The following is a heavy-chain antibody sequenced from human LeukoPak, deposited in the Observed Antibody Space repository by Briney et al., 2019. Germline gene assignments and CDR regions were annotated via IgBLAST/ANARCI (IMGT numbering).Heavy chain of an antibody. CDR1: GFTFSSHG. CDR3: ARETAHCGGDCYDY. J-gene: IGHJ4*02. V-gene: IGHV3-48*03. Sequence: GGSLRLSCAASGFTFSSHGMHWVRQAPGKGLEWISYIGINEDNIYYADSVKGRFTISRDNAKSSVYLQMNSLRVEDTAVYYCARETAHCGGDCYDYWGQGTLVTVSS. D-gene: IGHD2-21*01. CDR2: IGINEDNI.